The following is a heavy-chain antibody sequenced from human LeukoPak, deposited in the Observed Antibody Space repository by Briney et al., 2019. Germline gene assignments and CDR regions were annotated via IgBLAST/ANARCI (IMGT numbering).Heavy chain of an antibody. J-gene: IGHJ4*02. CDR3: AKAMAAAGWYYFDY. Sequence: PGGSLRLSCAASGFTFSSYGMHWVRQAPGKGLEWVAFIRYDGSNKYYADSVKGRFTISRDNSKNTLYLQMNSLRAEDTAVYYCAKAMAAAGWYYFDYWGQGTLVTVSS. D-gene: IGHD6-13*01. CDR1: GFTFSSYG. CDR2: IRYDGSNK. V-gene: IGHV3-30*02.